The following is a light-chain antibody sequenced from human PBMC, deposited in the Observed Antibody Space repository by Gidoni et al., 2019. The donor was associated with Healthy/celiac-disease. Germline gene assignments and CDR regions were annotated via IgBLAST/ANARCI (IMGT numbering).Light chain of an antibody. J-gene: IGLJ3*02. V-gene: IGLV3-1*01. CDR1: KLGDKY. CDR3: QAWDSSTVV. Sequence: SYELTQPPPVSVSPGQTASITCTGDKLGDKYGCWYQQRPGQSPVLVLYQDSRRPSGIPERFSGSNSGNTATLTISGTQAMDEADYYCQAWDSSTVVFGGGTKLTVL. CDR2: QDS.